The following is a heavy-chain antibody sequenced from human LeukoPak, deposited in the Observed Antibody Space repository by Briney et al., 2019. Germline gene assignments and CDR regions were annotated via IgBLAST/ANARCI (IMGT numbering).Heavy chain of an antibody. Sequence: GASVKVSCKASGYTFTGYYIHWVRQAPGQGLEWMGWINPNSGGTNYAQKFQGRVTMTRDTSISTAYMELSRLTSDDTAVYYCATDYAGNSVPDYWGQGTLVTVSS. CDR1: GYTFTGYY. D-gene: IGHD4-23*01. J-gene: IGHJ4*02. CDR3: ATDYAGNSVPDY. CDR2: INPNSGGT. V-gene: IGHV1-2*02.